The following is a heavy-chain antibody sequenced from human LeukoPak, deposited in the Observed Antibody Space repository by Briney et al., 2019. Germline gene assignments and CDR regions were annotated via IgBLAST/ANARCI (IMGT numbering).Heavy chain of an antibody. CDR3: ARRRCSSTSCYAYRVVVNWFDP. D-gene: IGHD2-2*01. CDR1: GGSINSYY. Sequence: PSETLSLTCTVSGGSINSYYWSWIRQPPGKGLEWIGYIFYSGSTNYNPSLKSRVTISVDTSKNQFSLKLSSVTAADTAVYYCARRRCSSTSCYAYRVVVNWFDPWGQGTLVTVSS. CDR2: IFYSGST. V-gene: IGHV4-59*12. J-gene: IGHJ5*02.